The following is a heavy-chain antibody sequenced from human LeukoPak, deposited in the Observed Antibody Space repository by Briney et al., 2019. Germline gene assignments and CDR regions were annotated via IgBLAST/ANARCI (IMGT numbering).Heavy chain of an antibody. CDR1: GGSISSYY. CDR2: IYTGGST. CDR3: ARDLEFTIFGVVHRGRFDP. D-gene: IGHD3-3*01. V-gene: IGHV4-4*07. Sequence: SETLSLTCTVSGGSISSYYWSWIRQPAGKGLEWIGRIYTGGSTNYNPSLKSRVTMSVDTSKNQFSLKLSSVTAADTAVYYCARDLEFTIFGVVHRGRFDPWGQGTLVTVSS. J-gene: IGHJ5*02.